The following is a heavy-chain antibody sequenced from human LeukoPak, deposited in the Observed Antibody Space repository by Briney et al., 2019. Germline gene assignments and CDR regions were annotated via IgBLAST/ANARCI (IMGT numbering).Heavy chain of an antibody. Sequence: PSETLSLTCTVSGGSISSSSYYWGWIRQPPGKGLEWIGSIYYSGSTYYNPSLKSRVTISVDTSKNQFSQKLSSVTAADTAVYYCASITLRVLDYWGQGTLVTVSS. J-gene: IGHJ4*02. CDR3: ASITLRVLDY. CDR2: IYYSGST. V-gene: IGHV4-39*01. CDR1: GGSISSSSYY. D-gene: IGHD3-3*01.